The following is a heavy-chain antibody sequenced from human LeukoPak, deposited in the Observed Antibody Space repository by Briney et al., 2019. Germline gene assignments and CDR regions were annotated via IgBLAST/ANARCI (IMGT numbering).Heavy chain of an antibody. V-gene: IGHV3-33*01. CDR3: ARGGDFWSGFNWFDP. Sequence: GRSLRLSCAASGFTFSSYGMHWVRQAPGKGLEWVAVIWYDGSNKYYVDSVKGRFTISRDNAKNSLYLQMNSLRAEDTAVYYCARGGDFWSGFNWFDPWGQGTLVTVSS. J-gene: IGHJ5*02. D-gene: IGHD3-3*01. CDR1: GFTFSSYG. CDR2: IWYDGSNK.